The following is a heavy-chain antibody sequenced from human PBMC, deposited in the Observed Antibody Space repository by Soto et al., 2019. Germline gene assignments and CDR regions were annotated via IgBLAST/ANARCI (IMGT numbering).Heavy chain of an antibody. CDR3: ARDHPKIVGAISGRAFDI. V-gene: IGHV1-46*01. CDR1: GYTFTSYY. D-gene: IGHD1-26*01. CDR2: INPSGGST. J-gene: IGHJ3*02. Sequence: ASVKVSCKASGYTFTSYYMHWVRQAPGQGLEWMGIINPSGGSTSYAQKFQGRVTMTRDTSTSTFYMELSSLRSEDTAVYYCARDHPKIVGAISGRAFDIWGQGTTVTVSS.